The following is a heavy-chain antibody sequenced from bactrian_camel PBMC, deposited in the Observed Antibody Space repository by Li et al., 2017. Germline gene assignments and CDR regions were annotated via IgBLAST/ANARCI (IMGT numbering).Heavy chain of an antibody. CDR1: IYSNC. CDR3: AAASGWGADWYNIKWYTS. Sequence: HVQLVESGGGSVQAGGSLTLSCAASIYSNCVGWFRQAPGKEREEVAHIYTADGSTFHTDYVDSVKGRFTISRDNAKNTLYLQLNSLKPEDTAMYYCAAASGWGADWYNIKWYTSWGQGTQVTVS. CDR2: IYTADGST. J-gene: IGHJ4*01. V-gene: IGHV3S1*01. D-gene: IGHD6*01.